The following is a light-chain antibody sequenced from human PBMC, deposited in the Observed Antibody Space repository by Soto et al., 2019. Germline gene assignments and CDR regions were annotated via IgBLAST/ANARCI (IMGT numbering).Light chain of an antibody. CDR1: QSISSW. CDR2: DAS. V-gene: IGKV1-5*01. Sequence: IKMTPSPSTLSASVWDRVTITRLSSQSISSWLAWYQQKPGKSPKLLIYDASSLESGVPSRFSGSGSATEFTLTISSLQADDFATYYCQQANSFPLTFGGGTKVDNK. J-gene: IGKJ4*01. CDR3: QQANSFPLT.